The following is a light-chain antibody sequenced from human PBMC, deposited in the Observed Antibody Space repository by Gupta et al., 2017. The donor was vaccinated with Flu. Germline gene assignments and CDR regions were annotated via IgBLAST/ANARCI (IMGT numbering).Light chain of an antibody. CDR3: QTWGTGIRV. V-gene: IGLV4-69*01. CDR1: SGHSSYA. CDR2: RNSDGSH. Sequence: QLVLTQSPSASASLGASVRLTCTLSSGHSSYAIAWHQQQPEKGPRYLMKRNSDGSHSKGDGIPDRFSGSSSAAEIYLTMSSLQSEDDDYYYCQTWGTGIRVFGGGTKLTVL. J-gene: IGLJ3*02.